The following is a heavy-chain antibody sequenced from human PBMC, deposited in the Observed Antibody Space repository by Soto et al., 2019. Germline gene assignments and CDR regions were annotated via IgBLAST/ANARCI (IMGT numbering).Heavy chain of an antibody. J-gene: IGHJ3*02. V-gene: IGHV3-13*01. CDR1: GFTFSSYD. CDR2: IGTAGDT. D-gene: IGHD6-19*01. CDR3: ARGSGQGLVTRRVGAFDI. Sequence: GGSLRLSCAASGFTFSSYDMHWVRQATGKGLEWVSAIGTAGDTYYPGSVKGRFTISRENAKNSLYLQMNSLRAGDTAVYYCARGSGQGLVTRRVGAFDIWGQGTMVTVSS.